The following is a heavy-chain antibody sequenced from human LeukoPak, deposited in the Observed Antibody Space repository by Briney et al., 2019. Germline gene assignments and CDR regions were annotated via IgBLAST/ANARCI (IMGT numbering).Heavy chain of an antibody. J-gene: IGHJ4*02. V-gene: IGHV4-59*01. Sequence: SETLSLTCTVSGGSISSYYWSWIRQPPGKGLEWIGYIYYSGSTNYNPSLKSGVTISVDTSKNQFSLKLSSVTAADTAVYYCARDVAAAGTEGLGYWGQGTLVTVSS. CDR3: ARDVAAAGTEGLGY. CDR2: IYYSGST. D-gene: IGHD6-13*01. CDR1: GGSISSYY.